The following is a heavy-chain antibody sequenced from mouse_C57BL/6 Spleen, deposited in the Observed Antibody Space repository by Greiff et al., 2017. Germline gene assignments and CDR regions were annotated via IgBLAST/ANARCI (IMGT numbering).Heavy chain of an antibody. Sequence: EVQLVESGGGLVQPGGSLKLSCAASGFTFSDYGMAWVRQAPRKGPEWVAFISNLAYSIYYADTVTGRFTISRENAKNTLYLEMSSLRSEDTAMYYCAREGVESQGWFAYWGQGTLVTVSA. V-gene: IGHV5-15*01. D-gene: IGHD1-1*02. CDR3: AREGVESQGWFAY. J-gene: IGHJ3*01. CDR1: GFTFSDYG. CDR2: ISNLAYSI.